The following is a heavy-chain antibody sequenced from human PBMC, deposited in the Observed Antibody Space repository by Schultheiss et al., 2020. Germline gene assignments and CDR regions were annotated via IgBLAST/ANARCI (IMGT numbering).Heavy chain of an antibody. CDR3: ARNLEAYYYYGMDV. Sequence: GGSLRLSCAASGFTFSSYSMNWVRQAPGKGLEWVSYISSSSSTIYYADSVKGRFTISRDNAKNSLYLQMNSLRAEDTAVYYCARNLEAYYYYGMDVWGQGTTVTVYS. D-gene: IGHD1-1*01. V-gene: IGHV3-48*01. J-gene: IGHJ6*02. CDR1: GFTFSSYS. CDR2: ISSSSSTI.